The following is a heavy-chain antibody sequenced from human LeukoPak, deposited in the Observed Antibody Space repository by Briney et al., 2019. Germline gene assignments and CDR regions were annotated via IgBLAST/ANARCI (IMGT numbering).Heavy chain of an antibody. CDR3: GKEGGA. V-gene: IGHV3-23*01. J-gene: IGHJ5*02. CDR1: GFNFRNAW. D-gene: IGHD3-16*01. Sequence: GGSLRLSCTASGFNFRNAWMCWVRQAPGKGLEWVSAIGGRGTSTYYADSLEGRFTIVRDNSKDMVYPQMNSLKVEDTAIYYCGKEGGAWGQGTQVTVSS. CDR2: IGGRGTST.